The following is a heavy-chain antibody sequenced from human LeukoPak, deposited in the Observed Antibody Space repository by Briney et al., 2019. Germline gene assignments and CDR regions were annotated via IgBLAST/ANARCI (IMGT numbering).Heavy chain of an antibody. V-gene: IGHV3-7*01. D-gene: IGHD3-22*01. Sequence: GGSLRLSCVASGLTFNRYWMSWLRQVPGKGLEWVAYIKQDGSEKYYVDSVKGRFTVSRDNARNSLYLQMNSLRAEDTAVYYCARDYYDKSGYYGMDVWGQGTTVTVSS. CDR1: GLTFNRYW. CDR3: ARDYYDKSGYYGMDV. CDR2: IKQDGSEK. J-gene: IGHJ6*02.